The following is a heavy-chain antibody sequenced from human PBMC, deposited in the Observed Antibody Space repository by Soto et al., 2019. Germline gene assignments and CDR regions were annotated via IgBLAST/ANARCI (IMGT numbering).Heavy chain of an antibody. CDR1: GFSLSNARMG. CDR2: IFSNDDK. Sequence: QVTLKESGPVLVKPTETLTLTCTVSGFSLSNARMGVSWIRQPPGKALKWLAHIFSNDDKAYSPSLKGRLTIAKDTSKSRVVLTMTSMDPVDTATYYCTRIYDSSGSDFWGQGTPVTLSS. CDR3: TRIYDSSGSDF. J-gene: IGHJ4*02. D-gene: IGHD3-22*01. V-gene: IGHV2-26*01.